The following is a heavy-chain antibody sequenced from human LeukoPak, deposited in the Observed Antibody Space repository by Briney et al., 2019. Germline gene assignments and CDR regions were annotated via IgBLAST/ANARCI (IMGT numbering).Heavy chain of an antibody. CDR3: AKDYSDSRVADVFLEY. CDR1: GLAFSDYA. CDR2: ITSGFTP. Sequence: GGSLRLSCAASGLAFSDYAMSWFRQAPGKGLEWVSGITSGFTPLYADSVKGRFTISRDNSKNTFHLQLNSPRAEDTAVYYCAKDYSDSRVADVFLEYWGQGTLVTVSS. J-gene: IGHJ4*02. V-gene: IGHV3-23*01. D-gene: IGHD2-15*01.